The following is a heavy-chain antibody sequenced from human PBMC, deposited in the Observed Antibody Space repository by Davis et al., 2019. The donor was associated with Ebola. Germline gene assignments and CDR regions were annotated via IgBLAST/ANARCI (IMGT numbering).Heavy chain of an antibody. D-gene: IGHD3-22*01. CDR3: VKEWFYYDSSGYLIEGPLDY. CDR2: ISSNGERT. CDR1: GFTFSSNT. Sequence: GSLRLSCSASGFTFSSNTMHWVRQAPGRGLEYISAISSNGERTYHADTVKGRFTISRDNSKNTLYLQMSSLRPEDTAVYFCVKEWFYYDSSGYLIEGPLDYWGQGTLVTVSS. J-gene: IGHJ4*02. V-gene: IGHV3-64D*06.